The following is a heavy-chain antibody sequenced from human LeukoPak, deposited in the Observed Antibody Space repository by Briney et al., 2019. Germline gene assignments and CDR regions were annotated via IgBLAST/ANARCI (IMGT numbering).Heavy chain of an antibody. V-gene: IGHV1-18*01. D-gene: IGHD6-13*01. CDR1: GYTFTSYG. CDR2: ISAYNGNT. CDR3: ARXGTXSSWVGNFDY. Sequence: ASVKVSCKASGYTFTSYGISWVRQAPGQGLEWMGWISAYNGNTNYAQKLQGRVTMTTDTSTSTAYMELRSLRSDDTAVYYCARXGTXSSWVGNFDYWGQGTLVTVSS. J-gene: IGHJ4*02.